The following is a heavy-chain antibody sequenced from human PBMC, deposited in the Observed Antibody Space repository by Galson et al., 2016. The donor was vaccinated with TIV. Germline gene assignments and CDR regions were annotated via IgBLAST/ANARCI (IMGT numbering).Heavy chain of an antibody. CDR2: IYRGGAS. J-gene: IGHJ4*02. Sequence: SLRLSCAASGFLVSANYMSWVRQAPGKGLEWVSIIYRGGASYYPESVKGRFTISRDNSKNTLFLQINSLRVEDTAVYYCVTSTVPNLGDYWGQGTLVTVSS. CDR1: GFLVSANY. CDR3: VTSTVPNLGDY. V-gene: IGHV3-53*05. D-gene: IGHD4-17*01.